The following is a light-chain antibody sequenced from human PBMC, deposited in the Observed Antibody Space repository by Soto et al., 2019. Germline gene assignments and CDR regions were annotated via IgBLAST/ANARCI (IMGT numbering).Light chain of an antibody. CDR1: SSNIGAGYD. V-gene: IGLV1-40*01. Sequence: QSVLTQPPSVSGAPGQRVTISFTGSSSNIGAGYDVHWYQQLPGTAPKLLIEGNSNRPSGVPDRFSGSKSGTSASLAITGLEAEDEADYYCQSYDGSLSGVVFGGGTKLTVL. CDR3: QSYDGSLSGVV. CDR2: GNS. J-gene: IGLJ2*01.